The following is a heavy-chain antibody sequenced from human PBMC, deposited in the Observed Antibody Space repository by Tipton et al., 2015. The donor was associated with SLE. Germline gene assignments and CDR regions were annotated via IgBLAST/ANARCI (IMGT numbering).Heavy chain of an antibody. D-gene: IGHD2-15*01. Sequence: TLSLTCTVSGGSISSNSYYWGWIRQPPGKGLEWIGSIYYSGSTYYNPSLKSRVTISVDTSKNQFSLRLTSVTAADTAVYYCARGGGSPSYWGQGTLVTVSS. CDR3: ARGGGSPSY. V-gene: IGHV4-39*07. J-gene: IGHJ4*02. CDR2: IYYSGST. CDR1: GGSISSNSYY.